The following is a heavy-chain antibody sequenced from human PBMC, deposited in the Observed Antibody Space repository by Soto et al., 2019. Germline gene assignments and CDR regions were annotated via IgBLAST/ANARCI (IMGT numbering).Heavy chain of an antibody. D-gene: IGHD2-15*01. CDR2: ISYSGRT. CDR1: GGSISSGNYY. V-gene: IGHV4-30-4*01. CDR3: ATMGTPATGLYFFDY. Sequence: QVQLQESGPGLVKPSQTLSLTCTVSGGSISSGNYYWSWIRQPPGKGLELNGFISYSGRTYYSTSLMRRGTISVDTSKSQFSLNLSFVTAADTAVYYCATMGTPATGLYFFDYWGQGSLVTVSS. J-gene: IGHJ4*02.